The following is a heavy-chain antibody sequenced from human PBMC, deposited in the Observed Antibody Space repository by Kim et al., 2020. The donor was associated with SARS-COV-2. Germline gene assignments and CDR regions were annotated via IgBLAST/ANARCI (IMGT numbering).Heavy chain of an antibody. J-gene: IGHJ2*01. CDR3: TTPPFGKRVIQFDL. Sequence: AAPVKGRFTISRDDSKNTLYLQMNSLKTEDTAVYYCTTPPFGKRVIQFDLWGRGTLVTVSS. V-gene: IGHV3-15*01. D-gene: IGHD3-22*01.